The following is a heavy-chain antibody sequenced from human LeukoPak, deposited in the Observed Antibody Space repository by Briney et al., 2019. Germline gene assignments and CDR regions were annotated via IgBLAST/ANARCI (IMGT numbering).Heavy chain of an antibody. J-gene: IGHJ5*02. D-gene: IGHD3-10*01. Sequence: GASVKVSCKASGYTFTSYYMHWVRQAPGQGLEWMGWMNPKSGDTGYAQKFQDRVAMTRDTSINTVYMELSSLTSEDTAVYYCARDLYGSGSSGFDPWGQGILVTVSS. V-gene: IGHV1-8*02. CDR3: ARDLYGSGSSGFDP. CDR2: MNPKSGDT. CDR1: GYTFTSYY.